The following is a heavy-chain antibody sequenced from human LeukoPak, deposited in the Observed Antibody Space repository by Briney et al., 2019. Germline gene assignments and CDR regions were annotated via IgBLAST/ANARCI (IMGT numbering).Heavy chain of an antibody. Sequence: SGGSLRLSCAASGFTFDDYAMHWVRQAPGKGLVWVSRIKSDRSTTTYADSVKGRFTISRDNAKNTLYLQMNSLRAEDTAVYYCARVFDYSNEAFDIWGQGTMVIVSS. J-gene: IGHJ3*02. CDR1: GFTFDDYA. D-gene: IGHD4-11*01. V-gene: IGHV3-74*03. CDR3: ARVFDYSNEAFDI. CDR2: IKSDRSTT.